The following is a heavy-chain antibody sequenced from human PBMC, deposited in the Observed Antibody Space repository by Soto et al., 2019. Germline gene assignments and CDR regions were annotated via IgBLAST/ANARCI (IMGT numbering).Heavy chain of an antibody. CDR3: AASSSWAHNWFAP. CDR1: GGSISSSSYY. CDR2: FYYSGST. D-gene: IGHD6-13*01. V-gene: IGHV4-39*07. J-gene: IGHJ5*02. Sequence: SETLSLTCTVSGGSISSSSYYWGWIRQSPGKGLEWIGSFYYSGSTYYNPSLKSRVTISVDTSKNQFSLKLSSVTAADTAVYYCAASSSWAHNWFAPWGQGTLVTVSS.